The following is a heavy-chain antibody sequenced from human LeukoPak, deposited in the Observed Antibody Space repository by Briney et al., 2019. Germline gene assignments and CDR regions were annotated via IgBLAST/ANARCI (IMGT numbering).Heavy chain of an antibody. CDR1: GASISSSDYY. Sequence: SETLSLTCSVSGASISSSDYYWGWIRQPPGKGLEWIGRINYSWSTYYNPSLKSRVTISVDTSKNHFSLRLTSMTAADTAVYYCARLTHSYYSDTSGYYPYYYMDVWGKGTTVTVSS. V-gene: IGHV4-39*02. CDR3: ARLTHSYYSDTSGYYPYYYMDV. CDR2: INYSWST. J-gene: IGHJ6*03. D-gene: IGHD3-22*01.